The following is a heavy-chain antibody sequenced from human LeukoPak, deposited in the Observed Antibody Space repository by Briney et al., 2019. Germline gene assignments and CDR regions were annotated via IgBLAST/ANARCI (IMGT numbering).Heavy chain of an antibody. CDR3: AKDSYRDFVIGGGYFDF. D-gene: IGHD3-16*01. CDR1: GFTFSSYG. J-gene: IGHJ4*02. CDR2: IAYDESNK. V-gene: IGHV3-30*18. Sequence: PGGSLRLSCAASGFTFSSYGMHWVRQAPGKGLEWVAVIAYDESNKYYADSVKGRFTVSRDNSQNTLFLRMDSLRVEDTAVYYCAKDSYRDFVIGGGYFDFWGQGTLVTVSS.